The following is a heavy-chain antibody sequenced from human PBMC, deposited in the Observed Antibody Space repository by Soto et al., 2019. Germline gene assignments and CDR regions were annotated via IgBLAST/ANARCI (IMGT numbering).Heavy chain of an antibody. V-gene: IGHV3-7*01. CDR1: GFTFSSRW. D-gene: IGHD4-17*01. J-gene: IGHJ4*02. CDR2: IKQDGSEK. Sequence: EVQLVESGGGLVQPGGSLRLSCAASGFTFSSRWMSWVRQSPGKGLEWVANIKQDGSEKYYVDSVKGRFTISRDNAKNSLYLQMNSLRVDDTAVYYCARVGGIDGDYVDYWGQGTLVTVSS. CDR3: ARVGGIDGDYVDY.